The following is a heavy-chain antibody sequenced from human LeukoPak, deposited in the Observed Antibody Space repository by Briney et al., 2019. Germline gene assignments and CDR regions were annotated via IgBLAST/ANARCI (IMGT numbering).Heavy chain of an antibody. D-gene: IGHD2/OR15-2a*01. CDR3: ARDLDFYATDY. J-gene: IGHJ4*02. V-gene: IGHV3-7*01. Sequence: GGSLRLSCAASGFTFSVYWMSWVRQAPGKGLEWVANIGKDGTGNHYVDSVKGRFTISRDNAKNSVYLEMNSLRADDTAIYYCARDLDFYATDYWGQGTLVTVSS. CDR2: IGKDGTGN. CDR1: GFTFSVYW.